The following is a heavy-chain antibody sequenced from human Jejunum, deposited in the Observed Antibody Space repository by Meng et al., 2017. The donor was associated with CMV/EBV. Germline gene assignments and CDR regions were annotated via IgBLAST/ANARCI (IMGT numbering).Heavy chain of an antibody. CDR1: RDSLSSNF. J-gene: IGHJ4*02. CDR2: IYSSGIT. CDR3: AREESVGIAVTGTFDY. D-gene: IGHD6-19*01. Sequence: VERQEAGSALVKPSETLSLTCTVSRDSLSSNFWSWIRQPAGKGLEWIGRIYSSGITFYNPSLKSRVTMSVDTSKNQFSLSLASVTAADTAIYFCAREESVGIAVTGTFDYWGQGILVTVSS. V-gene: IGHV4-4*07.